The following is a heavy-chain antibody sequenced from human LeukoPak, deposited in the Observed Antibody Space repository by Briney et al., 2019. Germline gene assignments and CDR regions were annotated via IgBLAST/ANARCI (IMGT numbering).Heavy chain of an antibody. V-gene: IGHV4-61*02. CDR1: GGSISSGSYY. D-gene: IGHD1-26*01. J-gene: IGHJ4*02. CDR3: ARGTVGSRGFDY. CDR2: IYTSGST. Sequence: SQTLSLTCTVSGGSISSGSYYWSWIRQPAGKGLEWIGRIYTSGSTNYNPSLKSRVTISVDTPKNQFSLKLSSVTAADTAVYYCARGTVGSRGFDYWGQGTLVTVSS.